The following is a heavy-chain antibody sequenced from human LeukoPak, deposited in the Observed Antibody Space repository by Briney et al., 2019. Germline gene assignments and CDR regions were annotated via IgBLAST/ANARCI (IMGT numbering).Heavy chain of an antibody. CDR2: ISAYNGNT. CDR1: GYTFTSYG. Sequence: ASVKVSCKASGYTFTSYGISWVRQAPGQGLEWMGWISAYNGNTNYAQKLQGRVTMTTDTSTSTAYMELSSLRSEDTAVYYCARTLVWSGYSYYYGMDVWGQGTTVTVSS. J-gene: IGHJ6*02. D-gene: IGHD3-3*01. V-gene: IGHV1-18*01. CDR3: ARTLVWSGYSYYYGMDV.